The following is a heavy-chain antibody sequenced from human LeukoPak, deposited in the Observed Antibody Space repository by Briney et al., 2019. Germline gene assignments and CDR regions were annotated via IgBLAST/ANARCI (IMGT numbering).Heavy chain of an antibody. V-gene: IGHV3-53*01. D-gene: IGHD5-18*01. J-gene: IGHJ4*02. CDR1: GFTVSSNY. CDR3: ARGGDVDTGPDY. CDR2: IYSGGST. Sequence: GGSLRLSCAASGFTVSSNYMSWVRQAPGKGLEWVSVIYSGGSTYYADSVKGRFTISRDNSKNTLYLQMNSLRAEDTAVCYCARGGDVDTGPDYWGQGTLVTVSS.